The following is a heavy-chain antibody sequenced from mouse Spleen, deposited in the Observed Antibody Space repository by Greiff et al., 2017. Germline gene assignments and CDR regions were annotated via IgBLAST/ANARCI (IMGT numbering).Heavy chain of an antibody. Sequence: VQLKESGGGLVKPGGSLKLSCAASGFTFSSYTMSWVRQTPAKRLEWVATISSGGGNTYYPDSVKGRFTISRDNARNTLYLQMSSLRSEDTAMYYCARRAYYDGSYYAMDYWGQGTSVTVSS. J-gene: IGHJ4*01. CDR2: ISSGGGNT. CDR1: GFTFSSYT. V-gene: IGHV5-9*04. CDR3: ARRAYYDGSYYAMDY. D-gene: IGHD1-1*01.